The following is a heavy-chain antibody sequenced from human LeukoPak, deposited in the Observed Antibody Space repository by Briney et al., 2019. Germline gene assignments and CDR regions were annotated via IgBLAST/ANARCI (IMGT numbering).Heavy chain of an antibody. J-gene: IGHJ4*02. V-gene: IGHV5-51*01. Sequence: GESLKISCKGSGYRFTDYWIAWLRHMPGKGLEWLGIIYPGDSDTRNSPRYSPTFHGQVTISADESVNTAYLQWSSLKASDTAIYYCARRSLPRGYVDRPYYFDFWGQGTLVTVSS. CDR1: GYRFTDYW. CDR3: ARRSLPRGYVDRPYYFDF. CDR2: IYPGDSDTRNSP. D-gene: IGHD3-16*01.